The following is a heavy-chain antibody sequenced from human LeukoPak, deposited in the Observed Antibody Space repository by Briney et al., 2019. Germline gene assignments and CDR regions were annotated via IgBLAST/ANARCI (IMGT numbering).Heavy chain of an antibody. J-gene: IGHJ6*02. CDR3: ARDRVRGMAVAGVYYYYGMDV. CDR1: GFTFSSYA. Sequence: PGGSLRLSCAASGFTFSSYAMHWVRQAPGKGLEWVAVISYDGSNKYYADSVKGRFTISRDNSKNTLYLQMNSLRAEDTAVYYCARDRVRGMAVAGVYYYYGMDVWGQGTTVTVSS. CDR2: ISYDGSNK. V-gene: IGHV3-30-3*01. D-gene: IGHD6-19*01.